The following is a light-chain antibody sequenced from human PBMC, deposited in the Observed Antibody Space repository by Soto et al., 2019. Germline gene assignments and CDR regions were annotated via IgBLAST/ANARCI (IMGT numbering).Light chain of an antibody. V-gene: IGKV3-20*01. CDR1: QSVSSY. CDR2: DAS. CDR3: QQYGSSPPIT. J-gene: IGKJ5*01. Sequence: VLQQSPATLSLSKRERATLSCSASQSVSSYLAWYQQKPGQAPRLLIHDASNRATGIPARFSGSGSGTDFTLTISRLEPEDFAVYYCQQYGSSPPITVGQGTRLEIK.